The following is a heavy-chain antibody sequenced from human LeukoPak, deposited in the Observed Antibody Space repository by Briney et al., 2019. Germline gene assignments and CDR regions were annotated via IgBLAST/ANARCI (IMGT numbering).Heavy chain of an antibody. V-gene: IGHV4-31*11. CDR3: AREGQYYYDSSGYVFDP. CDR2: IYYSGST. J-gene: IGHJ5*02. CDR1: GYSITGGYY. D-gene: IGHD3-22*01. Sequence: PSETLSLTCVVSGYSITGGYYWSWIRQHPGKGLEWIGYIYYSGSTYYNPSLKSRVTISVDTSKNQFSLKLSSVTAADTAVYYCAREGQYYYDSSGYVFDPWGQGTLVTVSS.